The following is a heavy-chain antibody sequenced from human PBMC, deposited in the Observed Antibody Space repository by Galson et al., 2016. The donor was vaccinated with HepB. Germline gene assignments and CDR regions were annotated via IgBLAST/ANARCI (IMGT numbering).Heavy chain of an antibody. D-gene: IGHD6-13*01. V-gene: IGHV1-69*13. Sequence: SVKVSCKASGGTFTTYTINWVRQAPGHGLEWMGRLIPIFGTVNYAQKFQGRVTITADESTSTAYMELSTLRPADSGVYYCARELNLVPRPFVRWFDPWGQGTLVTVSS. CDR1: GGTFTTYT. CDR3: ARELNLVPRPFVRWFDP. CDR2: LIPIFGTV. J-gene: IGHJ5*02.